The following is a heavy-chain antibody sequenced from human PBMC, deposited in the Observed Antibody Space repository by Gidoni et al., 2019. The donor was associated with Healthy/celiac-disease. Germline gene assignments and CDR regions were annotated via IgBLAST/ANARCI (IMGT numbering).Heavy chain of an antibody. J-gene: IGHJ4*02. V-gene: IGHV3-30*18. CDR1: GSPFSSYG. D-gene: IGHD2-15*01. CDR3: AKDLRDGYSNPGDY. Sequence: QVQLVESGGGVVEPGRSLRLACAASGSPFSSYGMHWVRQAPGKGLEWVAVISYDGSNKYYADSVKVRFTISRDNSKNTLYLQMNSLRAEDTAVYYCAKDLRDGYSNPGDYWGQGTLVTVSS. CDR2: ISYDGSNK.